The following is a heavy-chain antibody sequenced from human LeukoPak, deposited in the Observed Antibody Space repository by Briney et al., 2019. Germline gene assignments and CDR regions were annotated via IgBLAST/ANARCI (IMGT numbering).Heavy chain of an antibody. D-gene: IGHD3-9*01. V-gene: IGHV3-64*01. CDR3: VRGYDISSP. CDR1: GLTFRSYA. J-gene: IGHJ5*02. CDR2: ITSNGSST. Sequence: GRLLRLSCAPPGLTFRSYATHWAPRAPGKGWKYVSAITSNGSSTYYAKSVKGRFTISRDNSTNTLYLQMGSLRAEDMAVYYCVRGYDISSPWGQGTLVTVSS.